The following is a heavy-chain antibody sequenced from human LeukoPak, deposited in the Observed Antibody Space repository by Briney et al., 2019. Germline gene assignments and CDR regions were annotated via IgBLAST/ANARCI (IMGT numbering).Heavy chain of an antibody. CDR1: GYTFTGYY. V-gene: IGHV1-2*02. J-gene: IGHJ6*03. Sequence: GASVKVSCKASGYTFTGYYIHWVRQAPGQGLEWMGWINPNSGGTNYAQKFQGTVTMTRDTSISTAYMELSSLRSDDTAVYYCARGVAGVYFYYYMDVWGKGTTVTVSS. D-gene: IGHD1-14*01. CDR3: ARGVAGVYFYYYMDV. CDR2: INPNSGGT.